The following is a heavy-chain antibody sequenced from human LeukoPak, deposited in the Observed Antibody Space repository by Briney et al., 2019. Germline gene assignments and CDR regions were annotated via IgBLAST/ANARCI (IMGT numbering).Heavy chain of an antibody. V-gene: IGHV1-46*01. Sequence: ASVKVSCKASGYTFTSCYMHWVRQAPGQGLEWMGIINPSGGSTSYAQKFQGRVTMTRDTSTSTVYMELSSLRSEDTAVYYCARDHYYDSSGYLFDYWGQGTLVTVSS. CDR2: INPSGGST. J-gene: IGHJ4*02. CDR1: GYTFTSCY. D-gene: IGHD3-22*01. CDR3: ARDHYYDSSGYLFDY.